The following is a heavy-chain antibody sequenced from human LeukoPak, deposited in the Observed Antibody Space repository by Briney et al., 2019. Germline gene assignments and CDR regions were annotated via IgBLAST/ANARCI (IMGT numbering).Heavy chain of an antibody. CDR2: ISSSGSTI. CDR1: GFTFSSYE. V-gene: IGHV3-48*03. J-gene: IGHJ4*02. CDR3: ARGLVVTAISDYFDY. Sequence: GGSLRLSCAASGFTFSSYEMNWVRQAPGKGLEWVSYISSSGSTIYYADSVKGRFTISRDNAKNSLYLQMNSLRAEDTAVYYCARGLVVTAISDYFDYWGQGTLVTVSS. D-gene: IGHD2-21*02.